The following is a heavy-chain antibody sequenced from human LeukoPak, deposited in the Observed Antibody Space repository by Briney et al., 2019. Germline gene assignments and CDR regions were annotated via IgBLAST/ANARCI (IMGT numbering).Heavy chain of an antibody. CDR3: ARISIYEITY. V-gene: IGHV1-2*02. J-gene: IGHJ4*02. Sequence: ASVKVSYKASGYTFTGYYMHWVRQAPGQGLEWMGWINPNSGGTNYAQKFQGRVTMTRDTSISTAYMELSRLRSDDTAVYYCARISIYEITYWGQGTLVTVSS. CDR1: GYTFTGYY. D-gene: IGHD5/OR15-5a*01. CDR2: INPNSGGT.